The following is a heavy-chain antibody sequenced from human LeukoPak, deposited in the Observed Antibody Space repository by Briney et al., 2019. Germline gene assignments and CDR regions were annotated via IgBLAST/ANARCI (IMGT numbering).Heavy chain of an antibody. CDR3: ARIQRPPTNWFDP. J-gene: IGHJ5*02. CDR2: INPSGGST. D-gene: IGHD5-18*01. V-gene: IGHV1-46*01. CDR1: GYTFTSYY. Sequence: ASVKVSCKASGYTFTSYYMHWVRQAPGQGLEWMGIINPSGGSTSYAQKFQGRVTITTDESTSTAYMELSSLRSEDTAVYYCARIQRPPTNWFDPWGQGTLVTVSS.